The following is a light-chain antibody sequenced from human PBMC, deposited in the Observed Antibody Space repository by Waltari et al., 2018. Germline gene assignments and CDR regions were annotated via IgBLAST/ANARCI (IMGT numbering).Light chain of an antibody. V-gene: IGKV3D-15*01. CDR1: QSVDTS. J-gene: IGKJ2*01. CDR3: QQYETWPRT. Sequence: EVVMTQSPGTLSLSPGETATPPCRASQSVDTSLPWYQQKIGQAPSLLIYGASNRAADIPDRFSASGYGTEFTLTIRSLQSEDFAVYYCQQYETWPRTFGQGTKLEI. CDR2: GAS.